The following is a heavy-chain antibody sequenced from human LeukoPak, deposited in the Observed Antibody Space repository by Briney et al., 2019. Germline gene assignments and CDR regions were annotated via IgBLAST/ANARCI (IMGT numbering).Heavy chain of an antibody. V-gene: IGHV1-8*01. J-gene: IGHJ4*02. D-gene: IGHD2-15*01. Sequence: ASVKVSCKASGYTFTSYDINWVRQATGQGLEWMGWMNPNSGNTGYAQKFQGWVTMTRDTSISTAYMELSRLRSDDTAVYYCARSSEDMGPTYFDYWGQGTLVTVSS. CDR1: GYTFTSYD. CDR2: MNPNSGNT. CDR3: ARSSEDMGPTYFDY.